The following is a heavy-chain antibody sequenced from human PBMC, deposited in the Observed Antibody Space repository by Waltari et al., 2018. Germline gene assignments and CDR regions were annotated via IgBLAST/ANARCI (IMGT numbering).Heavy chain of an antibody. D-gene: IGHD1-26*01. J-gene: IGHJ3*02. CDR1: GFTFSSYA. V-gene: IGHV3-23*03. Sequence: EVQLLESGGGLVQPGGSLRLSCAASGFTFSSYAMSWVRQAPGKGLEWVSVIYSGGSTYYADSGKGRFTISRDNSKNTLYLQMNSLRAEDTAVYYCAKGGRGSGSYSNDAFDIWGQGTMVTVSS. CDR2: IYSGGST. CDR3: AKGGRGSGSYSNDAFDI.